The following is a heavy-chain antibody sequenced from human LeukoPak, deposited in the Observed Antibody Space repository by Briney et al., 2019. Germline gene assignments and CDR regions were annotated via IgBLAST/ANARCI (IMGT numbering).Heavy chain of an antibody. CDR3: ARDGSYQWAQGYYMDV. D-gene: IGHD6-19*01. Sequence: GGTLRLSCAASGFTFSSYSMNWVRQAPGKGLEWVSYISSSSSTIYYADSVKGQFTISRDNAKNSLYLQMNSLRAEDTAVYYCARDGSYQWAQGYYMDVWGKGTTVTVSS. J-gene: IGHJ6*03. CDR2: ISSSSSTI. CDR1: GFTFSSYS. V-gene: IGHV3-48*01.